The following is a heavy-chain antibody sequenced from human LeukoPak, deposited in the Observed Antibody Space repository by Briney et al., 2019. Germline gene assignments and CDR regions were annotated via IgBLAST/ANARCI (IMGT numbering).Heavy chain of an antibody. D-gene: IGHD4-17*01. CDR3: ARAGYGDYRTDY. V-gene: IGHV3-30*04. J-gene: IGHJ4*02. CDR1: GFTFSSYA. CDR2: ISYDGSNK. Sequence: GGSLRLSCAASGFTFSSYAMHWVCQAPGKGLEWVAVISYDGSNKYYADSVKGRFTISRDNSKNTLYLQMNSLRAEDTAVYYCARAGYGDYRTDYWGQGTLVTVSS.